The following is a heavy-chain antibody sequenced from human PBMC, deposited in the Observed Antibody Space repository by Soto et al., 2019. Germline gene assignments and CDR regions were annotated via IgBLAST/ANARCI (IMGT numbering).Heavy chain of an antibody. CDR3: ARHGGSSVTLYYYYGMDV. CDR2: IYPGDSDT. D-gene: IGHD2-15*01. J-gene: IGHJ6*02. Sequence: PGESLKISCKGSGYSFTSYWIGWVRQMPGKGLEWMGIIYPGDSDTRYSPSFQVQVTISADKSISTAYLQWSSLKASDTAMYYCARHGGSSVTLYYYYGMDVWGQGTTVTGSS. V-gene: IGHV5-51*01. CDR1: GYSFTSYW.